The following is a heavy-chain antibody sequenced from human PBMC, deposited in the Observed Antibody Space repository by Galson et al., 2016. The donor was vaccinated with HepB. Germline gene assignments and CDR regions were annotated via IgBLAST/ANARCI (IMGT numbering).Heavy chain of an antibody. CDR2: IYYSGST. D-gene: IGHD3-10*01. V-gene: IGHV4-59*01. J-gene: IGHJ4*02. Sequence: SETLSLTCTVSGSSISSYFWSWIRQPPGKGLEWIGYIYYSGSTNYNPSLKSRATISGDTSKNQFSLKLSSVTAADTAVYYCARGFRGRTYYFDYWGQGTLVTVSS. CDR3: ARGFRGRTYYFDY. CDR1: GSSISSYF.